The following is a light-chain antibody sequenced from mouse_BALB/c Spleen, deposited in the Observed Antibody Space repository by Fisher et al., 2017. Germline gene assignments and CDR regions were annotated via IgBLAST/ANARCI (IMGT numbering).Light chain of an antibody. V-gene: IGKV14-111*01. CDR2: RAN. CDR3: LQYDELYT. Sequence: DIVITQTPSSMYASLGERVTITCKASQDINSYLSWFQQKPGKSPKTLIYRANRLVDGVPSRFSGSGSGQDYSLTISSLEYEDMGIYYCLQYDELYTFGGGTKLEIK. J-gene: IGKJ2*01. CDR1: QDINSY.